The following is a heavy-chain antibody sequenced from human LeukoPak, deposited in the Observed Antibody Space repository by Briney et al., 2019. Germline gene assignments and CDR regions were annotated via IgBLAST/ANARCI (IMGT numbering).Heavy chain of an antibody. V-gene: IGHV3-23*01. CDR3: AKQSAGSAAWYSLHYDF. CDR2: VDGGGGGT. CDR1: GFIFSNFW. D-gene: IGHD6-13*01. J-gene: IGHJ4*02. Sequence: PGGSLRLSCAASGFIFSNFWMSWVRQAPGRGLEWVSSVDGGGGGTYYADSVKGRFTISRDNSKDTLYLQMNGLRAEDTAVYFCAKQSAGSAAWYSLHYDFWGQGTLVTVSS.